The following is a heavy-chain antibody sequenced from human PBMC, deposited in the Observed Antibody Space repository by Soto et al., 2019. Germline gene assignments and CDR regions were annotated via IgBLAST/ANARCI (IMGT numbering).Heavy chain of an antibody. CDR2: MYQSATT. J-gene: IGHJ5*01. CDR3: ARGRYCLTGRGCPNGFDS. Sequence: QVQLLESGPGLVKPSQTLSLTCSVSGYSISKLDYFWAWIRQPPGQAMAYIGYMYQSATTYYKPSFECRVAIHVDTSKSPFSLNVTSVTAADTTVYFCARGRYCLTGRGCPNGFDSWGQGALVTVSS. CDR1: GYSISKLDYF. V-gene: IGHV4-30-4*01. D-gene: IGHD7-27*01.